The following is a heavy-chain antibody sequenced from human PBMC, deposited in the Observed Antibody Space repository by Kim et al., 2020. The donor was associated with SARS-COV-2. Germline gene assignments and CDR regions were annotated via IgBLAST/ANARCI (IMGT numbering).Heavy chain of an antibody. D-gene: IGHD6-13*01. J-gene: IGHJ4*02. CDR1: GFTFSSYG. CDR3: AKGGSVAWQPDVEEDHSSSWYVGGYVDY. CDR2: ISYDGSNK. V-gene: IGHV3-30*18. Sequence: GGSLRLSCAASGFTFSSYGMHWVRQAPGKGLEWVAVISYDGSNKYYADSVKGRFTISRDNSKNTLYLQMNSLRAGDTAVYYCAKGGSVAWQPDVEEDHSSSWYVGGYVDYWGQGTLVTVSS.